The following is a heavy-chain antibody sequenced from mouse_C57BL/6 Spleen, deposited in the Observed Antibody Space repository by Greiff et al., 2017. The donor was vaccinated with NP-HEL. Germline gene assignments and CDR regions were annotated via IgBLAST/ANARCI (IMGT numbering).Heavy chain of an antibody. Sequence: EVQLQQSGPELVKPGASVKISCKASGYTFTDYYMNWVKQSHGKSLEWIGDINPNNGGTSYNQKFKGKATLTVDKSSSTAYMELRSLTSEDSAVYYCARLGGYYGYDEAFAYWGQGTLVTVSA. CDR2: INPNNGGT. CDR3: ARLGGYYGYDEAFAY. J-gene: IGHJ3*01. D-gene: IGHD2-2*01. V-gene: IGHV1-26*01. CDR1: GYTFTDYY.